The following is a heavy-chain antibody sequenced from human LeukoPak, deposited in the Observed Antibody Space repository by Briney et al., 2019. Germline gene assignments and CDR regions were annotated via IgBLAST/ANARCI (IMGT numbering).Heavy chain of an antibody. V-gene: IGHV3-23*01. D-gene: IGHD2-15*01. CDR1: GFTFSSYA. CDR3: ASPTLVVVAADAFDI. J-gene: IGHJ3*02. Sequence: GRSLRLSCAASGFTFSSYAMSWVRQAPGKGLEWVSAISGSGGSTYYADSVKGRFTISRDNSKNTLYLQMNSLRAEDTAVYYCASPTLVVVAADAFDIWGQGTMVTVSS. CDR2: ISGSGGST.